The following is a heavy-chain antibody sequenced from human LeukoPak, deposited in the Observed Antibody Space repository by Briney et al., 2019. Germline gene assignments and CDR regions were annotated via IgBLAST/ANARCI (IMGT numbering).Heavy chain of an antibody. Sequence: ASVNVSCKASGYTFTSYGIGWVRQAPGQALEWMGWISAYNGNTNYAQKLQGRVTMTTDTSTSTAYMELRSLRSDDTAVYYCARDLERAIAVAGTAGDYWGQGTLGTFSA. CDR3: ARDLERAIAVAGTAGDY. CDR2: ISAYNGNT. D-gene: IGHD6-19*01. J-gene: IGHJ4*02. V-gene: IGHV1-18*01. CDR1: GYTFTSYG.